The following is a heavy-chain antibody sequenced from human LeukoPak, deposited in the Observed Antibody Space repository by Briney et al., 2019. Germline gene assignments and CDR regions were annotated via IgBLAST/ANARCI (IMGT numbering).Heavy chain of an antibody. Sequence: SETLSLTCAVYGGSFSGYYWSWIRPPPGKGLEWIGEINHSGSTNYNPSLKSRVTISVDTSKNQLSLKLSSVTAADTAVYYCARHGRYYYGSGVKKNWFDPWGQGTLVTVSS. CDR3: ARHGRYYYGSGVKKNWFDP. V-gene: IGHV4-34*01. CDR2: INHSGST. CDR1: GGSFSGYY. J-gene: IGHJ5*02. D-gene: IGHD3-10*01.